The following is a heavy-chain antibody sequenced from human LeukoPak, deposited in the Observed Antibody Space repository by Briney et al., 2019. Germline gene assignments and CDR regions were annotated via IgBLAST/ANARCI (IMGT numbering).Heavy chain of an antibody. Sequence: SETLSLTCTVSGVSITNKNYYWGWIRQPPGKGLEWIASIDDSGGTYYNPSLKSRITTSLDTSKNEISLKLNSVTAADMAVYYCARGTRPFDYWGQGTLVTVSS. CDR2: IDDSGGT. V-gene: IGHV4-39*07. CDR3: ARGTRPFDY. CDR1: GVSITNKNYY. J-gene: IGHJ4*02.